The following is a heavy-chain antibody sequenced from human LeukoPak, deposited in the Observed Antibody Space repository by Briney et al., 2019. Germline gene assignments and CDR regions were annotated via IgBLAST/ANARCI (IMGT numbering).Heavy chain of an antibody. CDR3: ATLSYGSGSYYYYGMDV. J-gene: IGHJ6*02. Sequence: GASVKVSCKASGYTFTNYYMHWVRQAPGQGLEWMGIINPSGGSTIYAQKFQGRVTMTEDTSTDTAYMELSSLRSEDTAVYYCATLSYGSGSYYYYGMDVWGQGTTVTVSS. CDR2: INPSGGST. D-gene: IGHD3-10*01. CDR1: GYTFTNYY. V-gene: IGHV1-46*01.